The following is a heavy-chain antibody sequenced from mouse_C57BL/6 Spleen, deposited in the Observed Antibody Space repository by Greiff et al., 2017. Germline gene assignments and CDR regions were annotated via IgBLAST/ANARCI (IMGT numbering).Heavy chain of an antibody. CDR1: GYSITSGYY. V-gene: IGHV3-6*01. CDR2: ISYDGSN. Sequence: ESGPGLVKPSQSLSLTCSVTGYSITSGYYRNWIRQFPGNKLEWMGYISYDGSNNYNPSLKNRISITLDTSKNQFFLKLKSVTTEDTAAYYCARDLSNYYAMDYWGQGTSVTVSS. CDR3: ARDLSNYYAMDY. D-gene: IGHD5-1*01. J-gene: IGHJ4*01.